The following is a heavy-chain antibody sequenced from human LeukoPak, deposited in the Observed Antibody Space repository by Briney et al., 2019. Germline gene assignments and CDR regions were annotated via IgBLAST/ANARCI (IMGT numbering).Heavy chain of an antibody. D-gene: IGHD6-13*01. CDR1: GGSISSGSYF. CDR3: AREGYTSSWYSGYYYFDY. Sequence: SETLSLTCTVSGGSISSGSYFWTWIRQPAGKRLEWIGRINTSGSTNYNPSLKSRVAISVDTSKNQFSLKLSSVTAADTAVFFCAREGYTSSWYSGYYYFDYWGQGTLVTVSS. V-gene: IGHV4-61*02. J-gene: IGHJ4*02. CDR2: INTSGST.